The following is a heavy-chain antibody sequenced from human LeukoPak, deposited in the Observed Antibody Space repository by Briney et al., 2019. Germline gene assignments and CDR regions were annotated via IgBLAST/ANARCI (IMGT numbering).Heavy chain of an antibody. CDR3: AREGGSYSSSWIRFNWFDP. V-gene: IGHV3-74*01. CDR2: INSDGSST. J-gene: IGHJ5*02. CDR1: GFTFSSYW. D-gene: IGHD6-13*01. Sequence: GGSLRLSCAASGFTFSSYWMHWVRQAPGKGLVCVSRINSDGSSTSYADSVKGRFTIYRDNAKNTLYVQMNSLRAEDTAVYYCAREGGSYSSSWIRFNWFDPWGQGTLVTVSS.